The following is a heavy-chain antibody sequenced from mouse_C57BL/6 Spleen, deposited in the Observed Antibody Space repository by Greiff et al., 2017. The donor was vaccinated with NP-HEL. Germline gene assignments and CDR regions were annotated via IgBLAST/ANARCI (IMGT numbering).Heavy chain of an antibody. D-gene: IGHD1-1*01. J-gene: IGHJ1*03. CDR3: ASHYCSSHWYFDV. Sequence: QVQLQQPGAELVRPGSSVKLSCKASGYTFTSYWMDRVKQRPGQGLEWIGNIYPSDSETHYNQKFKDKATLTVDKSSSTAYMQLSSLTSEDSAVYYGASHYCSSHWYFDVWGTGTTVTVSS. CDR1: GYTFTSYW. CDR2: IYPSDSET. V-gene: IGHV1-61*01.